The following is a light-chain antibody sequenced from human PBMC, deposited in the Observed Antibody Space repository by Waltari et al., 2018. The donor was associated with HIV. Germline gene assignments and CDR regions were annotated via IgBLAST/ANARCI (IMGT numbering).Light chain of an antibody. V-gene: IGLV1-47*01. CDR2: RNN. CDR1: SSNIGSNY. CDR3: AAWDDTRVV. J-gene: IGLJ3*02. Sequence: QSVLTQPPSASGTPGQRVTISCSGSSSNIGSNYVYWYQQLPGPAPKLLIYRNNQRPSGVPDRFSGSKSGISGSLAISGLRADDEADYYCAAWDDTRVVFGGGTKLTVL.